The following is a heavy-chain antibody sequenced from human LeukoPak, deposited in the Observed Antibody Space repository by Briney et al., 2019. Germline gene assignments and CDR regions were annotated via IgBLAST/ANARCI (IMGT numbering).Heavy chain of an antibody. CDR2: ISGSGGYT. V-gene: IGHV3-23*01. CDR1: GFTFSSYA. CDR3: AKEFRGGWPFDY. Sequence: GGSLRLSCAASGFTFSSYAMSWVRQAPGKGLEWVSGISGSGGYTYYADSVKGRFAISRDNSKNTLYLQMNSLRAEDTAVYYCAKEFRGGWPFDYWGQGTLVTVSS. D-gene: IGHD6-19*01. J-gene: IGHJ4*02.